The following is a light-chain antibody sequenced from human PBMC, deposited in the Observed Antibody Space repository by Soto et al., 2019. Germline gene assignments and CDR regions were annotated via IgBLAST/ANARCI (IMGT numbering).Light chain of an antibody. Sequence: VQMNLSPSTLSASIGERVTITCRASQSISSWLAWYQQKPGKAPKLLIYDASSLESGVPSRFSGSGSGTEFTLTISSLQPDDFATYYCQQYNSYSWTFGQGS. CDR1: QSISSW. J-gene: IGKJ1*01. CDR3: QQYNSYSWT. V-gene: IGKV1-5*01. CDR2: DAS.